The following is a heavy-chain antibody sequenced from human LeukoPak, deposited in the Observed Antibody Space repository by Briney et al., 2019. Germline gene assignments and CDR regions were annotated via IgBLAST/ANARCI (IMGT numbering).Heavy chain of an antibody. Sequence: SETLSLTCAVYGGSFSGYYWSWIRQPPGKGLECIGSIYHSGSTYYNLSLKSRVTISVDTSKNQISLNLSSVTAADTAVYYCARVGYYPDYYMDVWGKGTTVTVSS. CDR1: GGSFSGYY. V-gene: IGHV4-34*01. CDR2: IYHSGST. D-gene: IGHD2-21*01. CDR3: ARVGYYPDYYMDV. J-gene: IGHJ6*03.